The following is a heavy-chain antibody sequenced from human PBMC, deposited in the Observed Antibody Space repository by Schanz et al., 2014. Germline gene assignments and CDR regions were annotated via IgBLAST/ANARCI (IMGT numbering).Heavy chain of an antibody. V-gene: IGHV3-23*04. CDR3: AKVWGSDYFYPFDY. J-gene: IGHJ4*02. Sequence: EVQLVESGGGLVKPGGSLRLSCAASGFSISDHTMRWDRQAPGKGLECVSGISGGGGSAYYADSVKGRFTISRDNSKNTLYLQMSSLRAEDTAVYYCAKVWGSDYFYPFDYWGQGTLVTVSS. CDR1: GFSISDHT. CDR2: ISGGGGSA. D-gene: IGHD3-22*01.